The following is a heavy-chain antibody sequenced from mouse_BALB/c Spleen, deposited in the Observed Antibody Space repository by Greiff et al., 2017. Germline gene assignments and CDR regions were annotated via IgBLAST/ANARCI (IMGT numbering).Heavy chain of an antibody. V-gene: IGHV1-5*01. Sequence: EVKLQQSGTVLARPGASVKMSCKASGYTFTSYWMHWVKQRPGQGLEWIGAIYPGNSDTSYNQKFKGKAKLTAVTSTSTAYMELSSLTNEDSAVYYCTRRVPSGTEDAMDYWGQGTSVTVSS. CDR3: TRRVPSGTEDAMDY. CDR1: GYTFTSYW. D-gene: IGHD1-1*01. J-gene: IGHJ4*01. CDR2: IYPGNSDT.